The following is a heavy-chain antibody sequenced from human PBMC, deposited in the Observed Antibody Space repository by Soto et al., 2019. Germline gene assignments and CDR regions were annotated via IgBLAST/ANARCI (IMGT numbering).Heavy chain of an antibody. J-gene: IGHJ3*02. CDR2: ISGSGGST. Sequence: GGSLRLSCAASGFTFSSYAMSWVRQAPGKGLEWVSAISGSGGSTYYADSVKGRFTISRDNSKNTLHLQMNTLRAEDTAVYYCAKVWTSVTTTGAFDIWGQGTMVTVSS. D-gene: IGHD4-17*01. CDR3: AKVWTSVTTTGAFDI. CDR1: GFTFSSYA. V-gene: IGHV3-23*01.